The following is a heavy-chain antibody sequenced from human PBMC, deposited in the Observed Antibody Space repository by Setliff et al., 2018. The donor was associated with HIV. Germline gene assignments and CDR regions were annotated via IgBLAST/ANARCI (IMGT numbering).Heavy chain of an antibody. V-gene: IGHV4-34*01. J-gene: IGHJ6*03. D-gene: IGHD5-12*01. Sequence: SETLSLTCAVYGGSFSEYYWSWIRQSPGKGLEWIGEINHSGSTHYNTPLKSRATISVDTSKNQFSLRLNSVTAADTAVYYCARGATLLPGYSDRWEYFYMDVWGKGTTVTVSS. CDR2: INHSGST. CDR3: ARGATLLPGYSDRWEYFYMDV. CDR1: GGSFSEYY.